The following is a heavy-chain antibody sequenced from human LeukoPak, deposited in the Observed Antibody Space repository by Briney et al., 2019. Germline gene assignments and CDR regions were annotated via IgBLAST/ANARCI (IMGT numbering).Heavy chain of an antibody. CDR1: GFTFSSYA. CDR3: ARDRMGAGDYVPYYYYGMDV. V-gene: IGHV3-30-3*01. CDR2: ISYDGSNK. D-gene: IGHD4-17*01. J-gene: IGHJ6*02. Sequence: RGSLRLSCAASGFTFSSYAMHWVRQAPGKGLEWVAVISYDGSNKYYADSVKGRFTISRDNSKNTLYLQMNSLRAEYTAVYYCARDRMGAGDYVPYYYYGMDVWGQGTTVTVSS.